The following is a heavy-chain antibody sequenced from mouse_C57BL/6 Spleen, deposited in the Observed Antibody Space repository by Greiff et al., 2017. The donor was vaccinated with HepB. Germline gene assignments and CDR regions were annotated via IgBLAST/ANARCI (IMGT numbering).Heavy chain of an antibody. D-gene: IGHD3-1*01. CDR1: GFSFNTYA. V-gene: IGHV10-1*01. Sequence: EVKLVESGGGLVQPKGSLKLSCAASGFSFNTYAMNWVRQAPGKGLEWVARIRSKSNNYATYYADSVKDRFTISRDDSESMLYLQMNNLKTEDTAMYYCLPGLHAMDYWGQRTSVTVSS. CDR3: LPGLHAMDY. J-gene: IGHJ4*01. CDR2: IRSKSNNYAT.